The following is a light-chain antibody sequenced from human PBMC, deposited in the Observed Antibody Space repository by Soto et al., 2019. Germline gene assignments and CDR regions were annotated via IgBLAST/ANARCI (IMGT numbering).Light chain of an antibody. V-gene: IGLV2-18*02. Sequence: QSVLTQPPSVSGSPGQSVAISCTGTSSDVGSYNRVSWYQQPPGTAPKLMIYDVSNRPSGVPDRFSGSKSGNTASLTISGLQAEDEADYYCCSFTTSSTYVFGTGTKLTVL. CDR1: SSDVGSYNR. CDR3: CSFTTSSTYV. J-gene: IGLJ1*01. CDR2: DVS.